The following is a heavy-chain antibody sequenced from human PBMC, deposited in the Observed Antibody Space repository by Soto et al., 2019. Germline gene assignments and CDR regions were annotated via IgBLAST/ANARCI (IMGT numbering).Heavy chain of an antibody. J-gene: IGHJ4*02. CDR3: ARDSPPPRE. Sequence: QVQLVQSGAEVKKPGASVKVSCKASGYTFTSYGISWVRQAPGQGLEWMGWISAYNGNTNYAQKLQGNIITSTHTSTSSDYIELRSLSSDDTSLYYCARDSPPPREWGQGTLVTVSS. CDR1: GYTFTSYG. CDR2: ISAYNGNT. V-gene: IGHV1-18*01.